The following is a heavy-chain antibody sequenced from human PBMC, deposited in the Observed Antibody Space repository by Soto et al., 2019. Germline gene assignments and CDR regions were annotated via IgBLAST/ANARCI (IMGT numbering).Heavy chain of an antibody. Sequence: SVKVSCKASGGTFSSYTISWVRQAPGQGLEWMGRIIPILGIANYAQKFQGRVTITADKSTSTAYMELSSLRSEDTAVYYCARDSVAVAGDEADYWGQGTLVTVSS. V-gene: IGHV1-69*04. D-gene: IGHD6-19*01. CDR1: GGTFSSYT. J-gene: IGHJ4*02. CDR3: ARDSVAVAGDEADY. CDR2: IIPILGIA.